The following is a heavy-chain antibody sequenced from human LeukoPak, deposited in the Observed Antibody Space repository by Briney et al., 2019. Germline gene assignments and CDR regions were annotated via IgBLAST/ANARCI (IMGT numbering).Heavy chain of an antibody. CDR3: ARDLRLGISFFDC. V-gene: IGHV1-2*06. CDR2: INPNSGGT. Sequence: ASVKVSCKASGYTFTGYYMHWVRQAPGQGLEWMGRINPNSGGTNYAQKFQGRVTMTRDTSISTAYMELSRLRSDDTAVYYCARDLRLGISFFDCWGQGTLVTVSS. J-gene: IGHJ4*02. D-gene: IGHD7-27*01. CDR1: GYTFTGYY.